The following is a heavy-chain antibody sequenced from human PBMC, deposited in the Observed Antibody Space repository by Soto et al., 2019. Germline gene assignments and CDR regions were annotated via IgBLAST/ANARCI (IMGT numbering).Heavy chain of an antibody. J-gene: IGHJ4*02. V-gene: IGHV1-18*01. CDR1: GYTFTSYG. Sequence: ASVKVSCKASGYTFTSYGISWVRQAPGQGLEWMGWISAYNGNTNYAQKLQGRVTMTTDTSTSTAYMELRSLRSDDTAVYYFASAMSTFGGVIAHDYWGQGTLVTVSS. CDR2: ISAYNGNT. D-gene: IGHD3-16*02. CDR3: ASAMSTFGGVIAHDY.